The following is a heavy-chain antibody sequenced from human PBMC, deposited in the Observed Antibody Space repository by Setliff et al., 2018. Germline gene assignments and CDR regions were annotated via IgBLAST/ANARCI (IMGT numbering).Heavy chain of an antibody. J-gene: IGHJ4*02. V-gene: IGHV1-46*01. CDR1: GYTFTAYY. CDR2: VHTGGGSA. D-gene: IGHD6-6*01. Sequence: ASVKVSCKASGYTFTAYYMHWVRQAPGQGLEWMGIVHTGGGSASYAQKFQGRVTMTSDTSTSKVYMEVTILSSDDTAIYYCARGGLASARRKGVFEHWGQGTLVTVSS. CDR3: ARGGLASARRKGVFEH.